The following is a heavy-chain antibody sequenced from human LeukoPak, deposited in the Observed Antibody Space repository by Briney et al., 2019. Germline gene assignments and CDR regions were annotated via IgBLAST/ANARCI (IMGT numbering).Heavy chain of an antibody. V-gene: IGHV4-31*03. CDR1: GGSITPYF. CDR3: ARVGRGGATYGYVDY. J-gene: IGHJ4*02. CDR2: IYYSGIA. Sequence: SETLSLTCSVSGGSITPYFWSWIRQHPGKGLEWIGYIYYSGIAYYNPSLKNRVTISVDTSKNQFSLNLSSVTAADTAVYYCARVGRGGATYGYVDYWGQGALVTVSS. D-gene: IGHD3-16*01.